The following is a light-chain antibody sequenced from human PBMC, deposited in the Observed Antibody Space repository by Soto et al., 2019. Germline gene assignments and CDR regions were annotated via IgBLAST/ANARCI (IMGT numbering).Light chain of an antibody. CDR1: QSVSSN. CDR2: GAS. CDR3: QQYNNWGKT. J-gene: IGKJ1*01. V-gene: IGKV3-15*01. Sequence: EIVMTQSPATLSVSPGERATLSCRASQSVSSNLAWYQQKPGQAPRLLIYGASTRATGIPARFSGSGSGTEFTLTIRSLQSEDFAVYYCQQYNNWGKTFGQGTKVEIK.